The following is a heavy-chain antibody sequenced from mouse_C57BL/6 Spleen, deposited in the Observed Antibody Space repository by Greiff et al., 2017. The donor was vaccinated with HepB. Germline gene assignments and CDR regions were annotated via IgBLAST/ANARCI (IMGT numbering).Heavy chain of an antibody. CDR1: GYTFTSYW. CDR3: AREELGPYYYAMDY. CDR2: IDPSDSET. V-gene: IGHV1-52*01. J-gene: IGHJ4*01. D-gene: IGHD4-1*01. Sequence: QVQLQQPGAELVRPGSSVKLSCKASGYTFTSYWMHWVKQRPIQGLEWIGNIDPSDSETHYNQKFKDKATLTVDKSSSTAYMQLSSLTSEDSAVYYCAREELGPYYYAMDYWGQGTSVTVSS.